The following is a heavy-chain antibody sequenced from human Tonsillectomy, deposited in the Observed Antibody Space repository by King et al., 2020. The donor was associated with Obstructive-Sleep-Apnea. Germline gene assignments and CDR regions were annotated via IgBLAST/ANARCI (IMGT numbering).Heavy chain of an antibody. V-gene: IGHV4-4*02. CDR2: IYHSGIT. Sequence: VQLQESGPGLVKPSGTLSLTCAVSGGSISSSNWWSWVRQAPGKGPEWIGEIYHSGITRYNPSLKSRVIVSVDKSKNQFSLKLKSVTAADTAVYYCARVAASAGPPFDYWGQGTLVTVSS. J-gene: IGHJ4*02. CDR1: GGSISSSNW. D-gene: IGHD6-13*01. CDR3: ARVAASAGPPFDY.